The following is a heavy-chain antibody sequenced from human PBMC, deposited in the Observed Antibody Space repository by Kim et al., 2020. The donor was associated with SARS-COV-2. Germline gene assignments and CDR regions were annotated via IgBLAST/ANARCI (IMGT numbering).Heavy chain of an antibody. CDR2: ISSSSSTI. J-gene: IGHJ4*02. V-gene: IGHV3-48*02. D-gene: IGHD3-22*01. CDR3: ARGKYYYDSSGYSDY. CDR1: GFTFSSYS. Sequence: GGSLRLSCAASGFTFSSYSMNWVRQAPGKGLEWVSYISSSSSTIYYADSVKGRFTISRDNAKNSLYLQMNSLRDEDTAVYYCARGKYYYDSSGYSDYWGQGTLVTVSS.